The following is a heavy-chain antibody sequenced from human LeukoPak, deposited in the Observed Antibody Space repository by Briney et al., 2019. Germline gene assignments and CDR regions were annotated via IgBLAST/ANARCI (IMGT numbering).Heavy chain of an antibody. V-gene: IGHV3-23*01. CDR2: ISGSGGST. J-gene: IGHJ4*02. CDR3: AKARTFHYYGSGSYPLT. D-gene: IGHD3-10*01. CDR1: GFTFSSYG. Sequence: GGTLRLSCAASGFTFSSYGMSWVRQAPGKGLEWVSGISGSGGSTFYADSVKGRFTISRDNSKNTLYLQMNSLRAEDTAVYYCAKARTFHYYGSGSYPLTWGQGTLVTVSS.